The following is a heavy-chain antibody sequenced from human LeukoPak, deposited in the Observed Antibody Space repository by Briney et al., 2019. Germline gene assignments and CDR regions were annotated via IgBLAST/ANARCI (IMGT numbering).Heavy chain of an antibody. D-gene: IGHD3-22*01. V-gene: IGHV4-4*07. Sequence: PSETLSLTCTVSGGSISSYYWSWIRQPAGKGLEWIGRIYTSGSTNYNPSLKSRVTMSVDTSKNQFSLKLSSVTAADTAVYYCAREDSSGYNSYFDYWGQGTLVTVSS. CDR2: IYTSGST. CDR1: GGSISSYY. J-gene: IGHJ4*02. CDR3: AREDSSGYNSYFDY.